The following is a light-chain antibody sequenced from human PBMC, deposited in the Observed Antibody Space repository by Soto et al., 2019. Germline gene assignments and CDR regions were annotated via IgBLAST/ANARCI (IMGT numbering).Light chain of an antibody. CDR2: GVS. CDR1: QSVSSNF. CDR3: QQYGASPRT. V-gene: IGKV3-20*01. J-gene: IGKJ2*01. Sequence: EIVLTQSPATLSLSPGERATLSCRASQSVSSNFFAWYQQKPGQAPRLLIHGVSSRATGTPDRFSGSGSETDFTLTISRLEPEDFAIYSCQQYGASPRTFGHGTKLEIK.